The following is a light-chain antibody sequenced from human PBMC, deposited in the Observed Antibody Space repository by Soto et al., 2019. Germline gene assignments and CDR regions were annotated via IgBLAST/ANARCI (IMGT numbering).Light chain of an antibody. Sequence: QSALTQPASVSGSPGQSITISCTGTSSDVGGYNYVSWYQQHPGKAPKLMIYDVSNRPSGVSNRFSGSKSGNTASLTISGLHAEDEGDYYCSSYTSSNTQLFGGGTKLTVL. CDR2: DVS. CDR1: SSDVGGYNY. V-gene: IGLV2-14*01. CDR3: SSYTSSNTQL. J-gene: IGLJ2*01.